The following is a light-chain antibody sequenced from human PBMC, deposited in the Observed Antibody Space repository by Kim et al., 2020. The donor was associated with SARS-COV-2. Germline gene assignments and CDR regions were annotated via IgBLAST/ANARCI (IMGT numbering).Light chain of an antibody. V-gene: IGLV3-19*01. J-gene: IGLJ2*01. Sequence: SSELTQDPAVSVALGQTVRITCQGDSLRRYYASWYQQKPGQAPVLVFYGKNSRPSGIPDRFSGSSSGNTASMTITGAQAEDEADYYCNSRHSSGNHKVFGGGTKLTVL. CDR3: NSRHSSGNHKV. CDR2: GKN. CDR1: SLRRYY.